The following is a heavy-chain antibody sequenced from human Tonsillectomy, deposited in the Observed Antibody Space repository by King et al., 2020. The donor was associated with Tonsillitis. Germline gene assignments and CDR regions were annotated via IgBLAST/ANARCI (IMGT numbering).Heavy chain of an antibody. CDR1: GFSITSSGVG. V-gene: IGHV2-5*02. D-gene: IGHD1-1*01. CDR3: ERAHGLSFGTGWNERVFDI. Sequence: TLKESGPTLVKPTQTLTLTCTLSGFSITSSGVGVGWIRQSPGKALEWLALIYWDDDKRYSPSLKSRLVSTKDTSNNQVVLTVTNMDPVETGTYYCERAHGLSFGTGWNERVFDIWGQGILVSVSS. CDR2: IYWDDDK. J-gene: IGHJ4*02.